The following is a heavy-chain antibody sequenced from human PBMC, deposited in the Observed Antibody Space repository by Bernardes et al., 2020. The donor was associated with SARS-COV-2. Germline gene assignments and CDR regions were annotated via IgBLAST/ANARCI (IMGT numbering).Heavy chain of an antibody. D-gene: IGHD6-19*01. CDR1: GFTFSSYA. V-gene: IGHV3-23*01. J-gene: IGHJ4*02. CDR2: ISGSGDST. CDR3: AKRAVAGIGRGLDY. Sequence: GGSLRLSCAVSGFTFSSYAMTWVRQAPGKGLEWVSAISGSGDSTYYADSVKGRFTISRDNSKNTLFLQMNTLRAEDTAVYFCAKRAVAGIGRGLDYWGQGTLVTVSS.